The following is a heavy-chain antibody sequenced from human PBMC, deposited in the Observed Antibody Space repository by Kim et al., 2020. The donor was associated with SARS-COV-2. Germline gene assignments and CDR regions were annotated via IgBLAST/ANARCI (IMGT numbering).Heavy chain of an antibody. Sequence: SETLSLTCTVSGGSISSSSYYWGWIRQPPGKGLEWIGSIYYSGSTYYNPSLKSRVTISVDTSKNQFSLKLSSVTAADTAVYYCARQWGSWYEEERYYFGYWGQGTLVSVSS. CDR2: IYYSGST. CDR1: GGSISSSSYY. V-gene: IGHV4-39*01. D-gene: IGHD6-13*01. CDR3: ARQWGSWYEEERYYFGY. J-gene: IGHJ4*02.